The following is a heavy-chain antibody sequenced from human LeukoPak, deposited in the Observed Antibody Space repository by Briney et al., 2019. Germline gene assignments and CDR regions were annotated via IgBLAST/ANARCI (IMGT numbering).Heavy chain of an antibody. J-gene: IGHJ6*02. D-gene: IGHD5-12*01. V-gene: IGHV3-21*01. CDR3: ARDSGYDYPLYGGMDV. CDR1: GFIFSSYG. CDR2: LSRSSTYI. Sequence: GGSLRLSCAASGFIFSSYGMNWVRQAPGKGLEWVSSLSRSSTYIYYADSVKGRFTISRDNAKNSLYLQMNSLRAEDTAVYYCARDSGYDYPLYGGMDVWGQGTTVTVSS.